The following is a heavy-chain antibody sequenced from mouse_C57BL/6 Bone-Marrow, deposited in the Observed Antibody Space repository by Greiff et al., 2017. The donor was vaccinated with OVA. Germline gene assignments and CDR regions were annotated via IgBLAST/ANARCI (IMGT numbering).Heavy chain of an antibody. D-gene: IGHD1-1*01. J-gene: IGHJ3*01. Sequence: QVQLKQPGAELVKPGASVKMSCKASGYTFTSYWITWVKQRPGQGLEWIGDIYPGSGSTNYNEKFKSKATLTVDTSSSTAYMQLSSLTSEDSAVYYCARRDDGSTWFAYWGQGTLVTVSA. CDR1: GYTFTSYW. V-gene: IGHV1-55*01. CDR2: IYPGSGST. CDR3: ARRDDGSTWFAY.